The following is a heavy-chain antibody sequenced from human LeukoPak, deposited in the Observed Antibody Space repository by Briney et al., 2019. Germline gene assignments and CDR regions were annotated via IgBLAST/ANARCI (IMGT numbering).Heavy chain of an antibody. CDR2: ISGSGGST. V-gene: IGHV3-23*01. CDR3: AKAVYYYDSSGYSPPHFDY. CDR1: GFTFSSYA. D-gene: IGHD3-22*01. Sequence: GGSLRLSCAASGFTFSSYAMSWVRQAPGKGLEWVSAISGSGGSTYYADSVKGRFTISRDNAKNSLYLQMNSLRAEDTALYYCAKAVYYYDSSGYSPPHFDYWGQGTLVTVSS. J-gene: IGHJ4*02.